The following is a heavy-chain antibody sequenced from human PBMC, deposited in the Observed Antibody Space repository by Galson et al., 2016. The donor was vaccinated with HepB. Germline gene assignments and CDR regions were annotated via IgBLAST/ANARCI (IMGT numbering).Heavy chain of an antibody. CDR3: TKGVILLVKGHLNY. Sequence: SLRLSCAASGFNFGGFAMHWVRQAPGKGLEWVSGISWNSDNIAYADSVKGRFTISRDNAKNTLYLQMNSLRTEDKAFYYCTKGVILLVKGHLNYWGQGTLVPVSS. CDR2: ISWNSDNI. CDR1: GFNFGGFA. D-gene: IGHD2-8*02. V-gene: IGHV3-9*01. J-gene: IGHJ4*02.